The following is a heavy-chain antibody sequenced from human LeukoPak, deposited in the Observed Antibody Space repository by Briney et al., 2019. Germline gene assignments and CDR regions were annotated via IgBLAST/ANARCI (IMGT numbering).Heavy chain of an antibody. CDR1: GGSISSSSYY. J-gene: IGHJ1*01. V-gene: IGHV4-39*01. CDR2: IYYSGST. D-gene: IGHD3-22*01. CDR3: ARRSIYDSSGFRRPAEYFQH. Sequence: SESLSLTCTVSGGSISSSSYYWGWIRQPPGKGLVWIGSIYYSGSTYYNPSLKSLVTISVDTSKNQFSLKLSSVTAADTAVYYCARRSIYDSSGFRRPAEYFQHWGQGTLVTVSP.